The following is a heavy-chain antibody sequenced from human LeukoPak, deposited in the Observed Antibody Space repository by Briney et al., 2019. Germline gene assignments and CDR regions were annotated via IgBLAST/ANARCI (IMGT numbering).Heavy chain of an antibody. CDR2: INHSGST. D-gene: IGHD5-18*01. V-gene: IGHV4-39*07. Sequence: SETLSHTCTVSGGSFSRSSNYWGWIRQPPGKGLEWIGEINHSGSTNYNPSLKSRVTISVDTSKNQFSLKLSSVTAADTAVYYCARERTWIQLFDYWGQGTLVTVSS. CDR1: GGSFSRSSNY. J-gene: IGHJ4*02. CDR3: ARERTWIQLFDY.